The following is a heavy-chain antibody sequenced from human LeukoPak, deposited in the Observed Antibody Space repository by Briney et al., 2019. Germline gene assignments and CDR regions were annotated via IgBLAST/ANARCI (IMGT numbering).Heavy chain of an antibody. J-gene: IGHJ3*02. Sequence: PGGSLSLSCAASGFSFISYGMLWVRQAPGKGLEWVAVIWYDASEKFYADSVKGRFAISRDNSKNTLDLQMSSLRAEDTALYYCARLRGNIAFDIWGQGTMVTVSS. CDR1: GFSFISYG. CDR2: IWYDASEK. V-gene: IGHV3-33*01. CDR3: ARLRGNIAFDI.